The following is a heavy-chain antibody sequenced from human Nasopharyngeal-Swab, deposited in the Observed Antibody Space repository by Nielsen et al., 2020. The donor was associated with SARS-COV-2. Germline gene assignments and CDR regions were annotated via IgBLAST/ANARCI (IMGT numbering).Heavy chain of an antibody. J-gene: IGHJ6*03. V-gene: IGHV1-69*13. D-gene: IGHD6-19*01. CDR1: GGTFSSYA. CDR2: IIPIFGTA. CDR3: ARESGGSSGEQISYYYYYMDV. Sequence: SVKVSCKASGGTFSSYAISWVRQAPGQGLEWMGGIIPIFGTANYAQKFQGRVTITADESTSTAYMELSSLRSEDTAVYYCARESGGSSGEQISYYYYYMDVWGKGTTVTVSS.